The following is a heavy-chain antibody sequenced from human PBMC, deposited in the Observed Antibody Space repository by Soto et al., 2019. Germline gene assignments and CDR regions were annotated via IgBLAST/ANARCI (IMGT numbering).Heavy chain of an antibody. CDR2: IKQDGSEK. J-gene: IGHJ4*02. Sequence: EVQLVESGGGLVQPGGSLRLSCAASRFTFSSYWMSWVRQAPGKGLEWVANIKQDGSEKYYVDSVKGPFTISRDNAKNSLYLQTNRLRAEDTAVYSCARSSYDFWTGPARPDYWGQGTLVTVSS. CDR3: ARSSYDFWTGPARPDY. D-gene: IGHD3-3*01. CDR1: RFTFSSYW. V-gene: IGHV3-7*01.